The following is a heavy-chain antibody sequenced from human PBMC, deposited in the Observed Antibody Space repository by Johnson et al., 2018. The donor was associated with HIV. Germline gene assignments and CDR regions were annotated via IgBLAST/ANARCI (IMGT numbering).Heavy chain of an antibody. Sequence: QMLLVESGGGVVQPGGSLRLSCAASGFTFSSYGMHWVRQAPGKGLEWVAFIRYDGSNTYYADSVKGRFTISRDNSKNTLYLQMNSLRAEDTAVYYCAKDWSRTVGATLGPGAFDIWGQGTMVTVSS. D-gene: IGHD1-26*01. CDR1: GFTFSSYG. V-gene: IGHV3-30*02. CDR3: AKDWSRTVGATLGPGAFDI. J-gene: IGHJ3*02. CDR2: IRYDGSNT.